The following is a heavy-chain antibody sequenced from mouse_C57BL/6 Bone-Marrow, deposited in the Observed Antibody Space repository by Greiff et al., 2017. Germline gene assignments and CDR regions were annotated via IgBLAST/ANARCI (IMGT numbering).Heavy chain of an antibody. J-gene: IGHJ3*02. D-gene: IGHD1-2*01. CDR1: GFNIKDDY. CDR3: TLTAA. V-gene: IGHV14-4*01. Sequence: EVQLQQSGAELVRPGASVKLSCTASGFNIKDDYMHWVKQRPEQGLEWIGWIDPENGDTEYASKFQGKATITADTSSLTAYLQLSCLATENTAVYYCTLTAAWRQGTLVTVSA. CDR2: IDPENGDT.